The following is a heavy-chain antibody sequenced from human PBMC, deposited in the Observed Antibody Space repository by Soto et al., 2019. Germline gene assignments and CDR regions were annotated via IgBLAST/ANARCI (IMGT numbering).Heavy chain of an antibody. CDR2: INPILSMS. J-gene: IGHJ4*02. V-gene: IGHV1-69*02. CDR1: GDTFTFYS. Sequence: QVQLVQSGAEVKKPGSSVRVSCKASGDTFTFYSINWVRQAPGLGLEWMGRINPILSMSNYAQRFQGRVTMSADQYSRPAYMALSLLRSEATPMYYCARSYGPGFPAFDYWGPGALVSFSS. CDR3: ARSYGPGFPAFDY. D-gene: IGHD3-10*01.